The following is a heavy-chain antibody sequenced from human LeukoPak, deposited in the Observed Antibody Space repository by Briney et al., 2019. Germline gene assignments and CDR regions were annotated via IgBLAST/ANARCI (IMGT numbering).Heavy chain of an antibody. CDR3: AKDQVRGFGELFDY. CDR2: ISGSGGST. CDR1: GFTFSSYA. D-gene: IGHD3-10*01. V-gene: IGHV3-23*01. J-gene: IGHJ4*02. Sequence: PRGSLRLSCAASGFTFSSYAMSWVRQAPGKGLEWVSAISGSGGSTYYADSVKGRFTISRDNSKNTLYLQMNSLRAEDTAVYYCAKDQVRGFGELFDYWGQGTLVTVSS.